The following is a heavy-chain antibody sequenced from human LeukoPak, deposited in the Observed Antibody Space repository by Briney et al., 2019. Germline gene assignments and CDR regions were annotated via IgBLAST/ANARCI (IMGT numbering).Heavy chain of an antibody. J-gene: IGHJ5*02. V-gene: IGHV1-8*01. D-gene: IGHD3-22*01. Sequence: GASVKVSCKASGYTFTSHDINWVRQATGQGLEWMGWMNPNSGNTGYAQKFQGRVTMTRDTSINTAYMELSSLRSEDTAVYYCARANYYDSSGSPNWFDPWGQGTLVTVSS. CDR1: GYTFTSHD. CDR2: MNPNSGNT. CDR3: ARANYYDSSGSPNWFDP.